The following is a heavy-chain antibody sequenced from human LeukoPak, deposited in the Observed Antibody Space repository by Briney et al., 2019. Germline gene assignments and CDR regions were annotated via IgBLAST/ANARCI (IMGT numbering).Heavy chain of an antibody. CDR3: ASSDPDYYYSYGMDV. CDR1: GYTFTTYG. J-gene: IGHJ6*02. V-gene: IGHV1-18*01. Sequence: ASVNISCKASGYTFTTYGISWVRQAPGQGLEWMGWISAYTGNTNFAQNLQGRVTMTTDTSTSTAYMELRSLRSDDTAVYYCASSDPDYYYSYGMDVWGQGTTVTVSS. D-gene: IGHD3-10*01. CDR2: ISAYTGNT.